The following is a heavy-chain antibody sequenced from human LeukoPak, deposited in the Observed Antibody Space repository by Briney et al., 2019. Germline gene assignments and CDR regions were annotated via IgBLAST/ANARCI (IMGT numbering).Heavy chain of an antibody. D-gene: IGHD2-21*02. CDR2: IWYDGSNK. Sequence: SGRSLRPSCAASGFTFSSYGMHWVRQAPGKGLEWVAVIWYDGSNKYYADSVKGRFTISRDNSKNTLYLQMNSLRAEDTAVYYCARGAVVVTAIRQQYNWFDPWGQGTLVTVSS. J-gene: IGHJ5*02. V-gene: IGHV3-33*01. CDR1: GFTFSSYG. CDR3: ARGAVVVTAIRQQYNWFDP.